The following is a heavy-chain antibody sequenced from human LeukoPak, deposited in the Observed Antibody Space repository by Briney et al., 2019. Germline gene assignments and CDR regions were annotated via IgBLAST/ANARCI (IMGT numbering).Heavy chain of an antibody. D-gene: IGHD2-15*01. V-gene: IGHV4-30-4*01. CDR1: GDSITSGDYY. CDR2: IYHSGST. J-gene: IGHJ4*02. Sequence: SETLSLTCSVSGDSITSGDYYWTWIRQSPGEGLEWLGYIYHSGSTLYHPSLESRLSLSVYTSKNQFSLTLTSVTAADSAVFYCARGVRGRKWYYFDSWGRGTLVTVSS. CDR3: ARGVRGRKWYYFDS.